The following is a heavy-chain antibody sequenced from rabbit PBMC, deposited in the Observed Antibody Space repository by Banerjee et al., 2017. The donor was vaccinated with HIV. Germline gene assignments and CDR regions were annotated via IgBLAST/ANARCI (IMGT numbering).Heavy chain of an antibody. CDR1: GIDFSGYW. V-gene: IGHV1S45*01. J-gene: IGHJ6*01. Sequence: SGGGLVQPGGSLTVTCTASGIDFSGYWMCWVRQAPGKGLEWVACIYVADGSTNYASWVNGRFTISKTSSTTVTLQMTSLTAADTATYFCARGIDIGTHLDLWGPGTLVTVS. CDR3: ARGIDIGTHLDL. CDR2: IYVADGST.